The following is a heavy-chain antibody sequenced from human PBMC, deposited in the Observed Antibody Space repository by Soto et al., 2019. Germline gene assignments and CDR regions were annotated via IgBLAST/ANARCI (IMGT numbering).Heavy chain of an antibody. Sequence: EVQLVESGGGLVQPGGSLRLSCAASGFTFSSHWMGWVRRAPGKGLEWVAYIRQDGSEKYYVDSVKGRFTLSRDNAKNSLNLQMDSLRAEDTAVYYCTRVDSERQFDFWGQGSPVAVSS. V-gene: IGHV3-7*01. CDR3: TRVDSERQFDF. J-gene: IGHJ4*02. D-gene: IGHD1-1*01. CDR2: IRQDGSEK. CDR1: GFTFSSHW.